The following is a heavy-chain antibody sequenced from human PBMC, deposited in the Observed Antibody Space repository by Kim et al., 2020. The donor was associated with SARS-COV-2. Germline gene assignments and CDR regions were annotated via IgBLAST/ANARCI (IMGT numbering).Heavy chain of an antibody. Sequence: SETLSLTCAVYGGSFSGYYWSWIRQPPGKGLEWIGEINHSGSTNYNPSLKSRVTISVDTSKNQFSLKLSSVTAADTAVYYCARDRIAAAGGGWFDPWGQG. CDR3: ARDRIAAAGGGWFDP. D-gene: IGHD6-13*01. CDR1: GGSFSGYY. J-gene: IGHJ5*02. V-gene: IGHV4-34*01. CDR2: INHSGST.